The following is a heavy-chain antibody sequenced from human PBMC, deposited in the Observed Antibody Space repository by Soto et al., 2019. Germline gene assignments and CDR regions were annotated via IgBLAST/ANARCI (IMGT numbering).Heavy chain of an antibody. CDR3: AKGGTAGFCSGGRCYFDY. CDR2: ISWNSNII. D-gene: IGHD2-15*01. CDR1: GFTFDDYA. Sequence: EVQLVESGGGLVQPGRSLRLSCAASGFTFDDYAMHWVRRVPGKGLEWVSSISWNSNIIGYADSVKGRFTISRDNAKNPLYLQMNSLRPEDPALYYCAKGGTAGFCSGGRCYFDYWGQGTLVTVSS. V-gene: IGHV3-9*01. J-gene: IGHJ4*02.